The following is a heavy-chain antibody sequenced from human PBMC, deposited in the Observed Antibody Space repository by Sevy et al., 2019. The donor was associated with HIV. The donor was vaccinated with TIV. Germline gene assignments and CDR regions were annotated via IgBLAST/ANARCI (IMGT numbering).Heavy chain of an antibody. J-gene: IGHJ6*02. D-gene: IGHD3-22*01. V-gene: IGHV3-23*01. CDR2: ISGSGGDT. CDR1: GFTFSTYA. Sequence: GGSLRLSCAASGFTFSTYAMSWVRQAPGKGLEWVSVISGSGGDTYYADSVKGPFTISRDNSKNTLYLQMNSLRAEDTAVYYCAKDAYYYDSSGYSMSQWYYGMDVWGQGTTVTVSS. CDR3: AKDAYYYDSSGYSMSQWYYGMDV.